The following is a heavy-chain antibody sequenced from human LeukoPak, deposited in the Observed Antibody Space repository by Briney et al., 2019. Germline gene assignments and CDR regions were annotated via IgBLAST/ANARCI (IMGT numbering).Heavy chain of an antibody. V-gene: IGHV3-23*01. D-gene: IGHD6-13*01. Sequence: GGSLRLSCAASEFSFSSYAMNWVRQAPGKGLEWVSTISGSGGTTYYADSVKGRFTISRDNSKNMLYLQMSSLRAEDTALYFCAKAGESTSWYLHAEYWGQGTLVTVSS. CDR1: EFSFSSYA. CDR3: AKAGESTSWYLHAEY. J-gene: IGHJ4*02. CDR2: ISGSGGTT.